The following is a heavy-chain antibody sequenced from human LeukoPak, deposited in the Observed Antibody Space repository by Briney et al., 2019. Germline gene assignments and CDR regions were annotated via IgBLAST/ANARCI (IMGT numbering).Heavy chain of an antibody. CDR1: GFPFETNA. CDR2: IGNTET. Sequence: PGGSLRLSCATSGFPFETNAMSWVRQAPGQGLEWVATIGNTETFYADSVTGRFTISRDNSKNTVNLQTNRLRVEDTAIYYCAKDWIQFNRVFDCFDSWGQGTLVTVSS. D-gene: IGHD5-18*01. V-gene: IGHV3-23*01. J-gene: IGHJ4*02. CDR3: AKDWIQFNRVFDCFDS.